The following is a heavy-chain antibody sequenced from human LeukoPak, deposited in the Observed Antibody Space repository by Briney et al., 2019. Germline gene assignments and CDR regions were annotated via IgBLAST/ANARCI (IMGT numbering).Heavy chain of an antibody. J-gene: IGHJ3*02. CDR1: GFTFSNYA. D-gene: IGHD3-9*01. CDR2: ISGGGRST. Sequence: GGSLRLSCAASGFTFSNYAMTWVRQAPGKGLEWVSGISGGGRSTYYIDSVKGRFTVSRDNLKSTLILHMSGLRAEDTAVYYCAKARENAYDILTGWAFDIWGQGTMVTVSS. CDR3: AKARENAYDILTGWAFDI. V-gene: IGHV3-23*01.